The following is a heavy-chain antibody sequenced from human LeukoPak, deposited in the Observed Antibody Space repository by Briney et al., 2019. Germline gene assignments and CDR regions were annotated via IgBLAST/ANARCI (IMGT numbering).Heavy chain of an antibody. CDR1: AYSISSGYY. Sequence: SETLSLTCTVSAYSISSGYYWGWIRQPPGKGLEWIGSIYYSGTTYYNPSLKSRVTISLDTSKNQFSLKLSSVTAADTAVYYCARAVVVTAVWFDPWGQGTLVTVSS. J-gene: IGHJ5*02. V-gene: IGHV4-38-2*02. CDR3: ARAVVVTAVWFDP. D-gene: IGHD2-21*02. CDR2: IYYSGTT.